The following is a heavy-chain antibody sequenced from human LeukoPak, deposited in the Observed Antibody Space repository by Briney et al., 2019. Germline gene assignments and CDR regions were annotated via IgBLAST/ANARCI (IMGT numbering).Heavy chain of an antibody. CDR2: INAGNGNT. Sequence: ASVKVSCKASGGTFSSYAISWVRQAPGQRLEWMGWINAGNGNTKCSQKFQGRVTITRDTSASTAYMELSSLRSEDTAVYYCARQYYDILTGYLGAFDIWGQGTMVTVSS. D-gene: IGHD3-9*01. CDR3: ARQYYDILTGYLGAFDI. CDR1: GGTFSSYA. J-gene: IGHJ3*02. V-gene: IGHV1-3*01.